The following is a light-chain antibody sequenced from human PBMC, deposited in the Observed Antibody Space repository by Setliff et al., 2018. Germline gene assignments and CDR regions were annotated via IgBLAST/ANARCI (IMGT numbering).Light chain of an antibody. J-gene: IGLJ1*01. CDR1: IGDVGAYDF. CDR3: SAYTSSSTDG. CDR2: EVT. Sequence: QSALTQPASVSGSPGQSITISCSGTIGDVGAYDFVSWYQHHPGKAPKLVIYEVTNRPSGISNRFSGSKSGNSASLIISGLQAEDEADYYCSAYTSSSTDGFGTGTKGTVL. V-gene: IGLV2-14*01.